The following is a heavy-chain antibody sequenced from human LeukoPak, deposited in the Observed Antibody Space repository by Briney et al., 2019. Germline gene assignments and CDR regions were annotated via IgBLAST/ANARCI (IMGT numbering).Heavy chain of an antibody. CDR2: INPSDGKT. CDR3: AREIGPRQLHLWGSAFDY. D-gene: IGHD5-18*01. CDR1: GYTFTNYY. V-gene: IGHV1-46*01. J-gene: IGHJ4*02. Sequence: GPVKVSCKASGYTFTNYYMHWVRQAPGQGLEWMGIINPSDGKTSYAQKFQGRVTMTRDTSTSTVYMELSSLRSEDTAVYYCAREIGPRQLHLWGSAFDYWGQGTLVTVSS.